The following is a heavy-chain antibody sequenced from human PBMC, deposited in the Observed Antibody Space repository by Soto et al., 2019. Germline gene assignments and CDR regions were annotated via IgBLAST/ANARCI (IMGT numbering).Heavy chain of an antibody. D-gene: IGHD3-22*01. V-gene: IGHV4-31*03. Sequence: QVQLQESGPGLVKPSQTLSLTCTVSGGSISSGGYYWSRIRQHPGKGLEWLGYIYYSGSTYYNPSLTSRVTISVDTSKNQFSLKLSSVTAADTAVYYCARGTYYYDSSGPFDYWGQGTLVTVSS. J-gene: IGHJ4*02. CDR1: GGSISSGGYY. CDR3: ARGTYYYDSSGPFDY. CDR2: IYYSGST.